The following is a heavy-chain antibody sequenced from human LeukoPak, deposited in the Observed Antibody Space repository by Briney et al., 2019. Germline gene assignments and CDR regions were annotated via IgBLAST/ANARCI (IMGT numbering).Heavy chain of an antibody. Sequence: PGGSLRLSCAASGFTFSSYSMTWVRQAPGEGLQWVSVIGTSDDTYYADSVRGRFTISRDNSRNTLYLQMNTLRAEDTAVYYCEKYYVSRSRSSDLWGQGTLVAVSS. D-gene: IGHD3-10*01. CDR2: IGTSDDT. CDR1: GFTFSSYS. J-gene: IGHJ4*02. V-gene: IGHV3-23*01. CDR3: EKYYVSRSRSSDL.